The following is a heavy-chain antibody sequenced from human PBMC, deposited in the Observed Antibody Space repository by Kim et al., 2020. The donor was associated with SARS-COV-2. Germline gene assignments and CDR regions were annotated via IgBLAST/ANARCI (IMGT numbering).Heavy chain of an antibody. CDR1: GFTFSSYA. J-gene: IGHJ1*01. V-gene: IGHV3-33*06. D-gene: IGHD6-19*01. CDR2: IWYDGSNK. Sequence: GGSLRLSCAASGFTFSSYAMHWVRQAPGKGLEWVAVIWYDGSNKYYADSVKGRFTISRDNSKNTLYLQMNSLRAEDTAVYYCAKDRPGKYSSGWYGTGYFQHWGQGTLVTVSS. CDR3: AKDRPGKYSSGWYGTGYFQH.